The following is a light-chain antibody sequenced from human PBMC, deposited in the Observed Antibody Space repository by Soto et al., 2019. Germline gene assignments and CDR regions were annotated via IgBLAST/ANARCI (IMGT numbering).Light chain of an antibody. CDR2: GAS. V-gene: IGKV3-20*01. J-gene: IGKJ1*01. Sequence: EIVLTQSPGTLSLSPGERATLSCRASQSVSSSYLAWYQQKPGQAPRLLIYGASSRATGIPDRFSGSGSGPDFTITISRLEPEDFAVYYCQQYGSSPPAWTFGQGTKVEIK. CDR3: QQYGSSPPAWT. CDR1: QSVSSSY.